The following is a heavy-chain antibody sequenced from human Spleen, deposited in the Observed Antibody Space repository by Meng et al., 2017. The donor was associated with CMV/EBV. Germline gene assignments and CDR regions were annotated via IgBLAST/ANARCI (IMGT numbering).Heavy chain of an antibody. CDR2: IRRNAYGGTT. CDR3: TRWHSGSNFDY. J-gene: IGHJ4*02. D-gene: IGHD1-26*01. Sequence: LRLSCTVSGFNFGDYAMTWVRQAPGKGLEWVGFIRRNAYGGTTEYAASVRGRFTISRDDSKSIAYLQMNSLKTEDTAVYYCTRWHSGSNFDYWGQGTLVTVSS. CDR1: GFNFGDYA. V-gene: IGHV3-49*04.